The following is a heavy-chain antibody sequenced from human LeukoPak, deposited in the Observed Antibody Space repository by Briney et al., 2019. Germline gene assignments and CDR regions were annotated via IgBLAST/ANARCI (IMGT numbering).Heavy chain of an antibody. J-gene: IGHJ4*02. CDR2: IYYSGST. Sequence: SETLSLTCTVSGGSISFYYWSCLRQPPGKGLECIGYIYYSGSTNYNPSLKSRVTISVDTSKNQFSLKLSSVTAADTAVYYCARFGGYYFDYWGQGTLITVSS. D-gene: IGHD3-16*01. CDR3: ARFGGYYFDY. V-gene: IGHV4-59*08. CDR1: GGSISFYY.